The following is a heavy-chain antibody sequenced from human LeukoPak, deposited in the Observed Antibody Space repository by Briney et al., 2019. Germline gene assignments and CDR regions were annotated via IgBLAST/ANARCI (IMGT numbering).Heavy chain of an antibody. Sequence: SETLSLTCTVSGGSISSGDYYWSWNRQPPGKGLEWIGYIYYSGSTYYNPSLKSRVTISVDTSKNQFSLKLSSVTAADTAVYYCARGSTMARVYSYGYFYYYGMDVWGQGTTVTVSS. CDR2: IYYSGST. D-gene: IGHD5-18*01. V-gene: IGHV4-30-4*01. J-gene: IGHJ6*02. CDR1: GGSISSGDYY. CDR3: ARGSTMARVYSYGYFYYYGMDV.